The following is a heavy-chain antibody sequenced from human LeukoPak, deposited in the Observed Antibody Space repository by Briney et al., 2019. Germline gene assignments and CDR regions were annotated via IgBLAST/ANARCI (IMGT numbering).Heavy chain of an antibody. CDR2: IHFSGST. V-gene: IGHV4-59*01. J-gene: IGHJ4*02. Sequence: SETLSLTCNVSGGSISSNYWSWIRQPPGKGLEWIGYIHFSGSTSYNPSLKSRVTISVDTSKNHFSLKLSSVTAADTAIYYCARSFYGGNSDYWGQGTLLTVSS. CDR3: ARSFYGGNSDY. D-gene: IGHD4-23*01. CDR1: GGSISSNY.